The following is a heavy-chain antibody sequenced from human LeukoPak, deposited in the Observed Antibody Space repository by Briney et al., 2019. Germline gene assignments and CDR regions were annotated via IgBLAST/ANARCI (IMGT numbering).Heavy chain of an antibody. CDR2: IYYSGSI. J-gene: IGHJ4*02. D-gene: IGHD3-3*01. CDR1: GGSISSSSYY. Sequence: SDTLSLTCTVSGGSISSSSYYWGWIRQPPGKGLEWIGSIYYSGSIYYNPSLTSRVTISVDTSKNLFSLNLSSVPAADTAVYYCARADTSYYDFWSGYYPLYYFDYWGQGTLVTVSS. V-gene: IGHV4-39*01. CDR3: ARADTSYYDFWSGYYPLYYFDY.